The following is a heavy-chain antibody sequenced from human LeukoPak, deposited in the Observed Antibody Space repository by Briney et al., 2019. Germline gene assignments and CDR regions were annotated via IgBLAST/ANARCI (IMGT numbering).Heavy chain of an antibody. V-gene: IGHV1-69*13. J-gene: IGHJ3*02. CDR3: ARDLSGYYGSGSYRAFDI. CDR2: IIPIFGTA. CDR1: GGTFSSYA. Sequence: SVKASCKASGGTFSSYAISWVRQAPGQGLEWMGGIIPIFGTANYAQKFQGRVTITADESTSTAYMELSSLRSEDTAVYYCARDLSGYYGSGSYRAFDIWGQGTMVTVSS. D-gene: IGHD3-10*01.